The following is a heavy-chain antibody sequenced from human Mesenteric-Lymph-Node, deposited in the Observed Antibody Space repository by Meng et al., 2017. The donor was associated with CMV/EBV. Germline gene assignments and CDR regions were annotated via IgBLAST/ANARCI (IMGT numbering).Heavy chain of an antibody. J-gene: IGHJ4*02. CDR2: ISAYNGNT. D-gene: IGHD3-22*01. Sequence: ASVKVSCKASGYTFTGYYMHWVRQAPGQGLEWMGWISAYNGNTNYAQKLQGRVTMTTDTSTSTAYMELRSLRSDDTAVYYCARAAPTTMIVVVSDFDYWGQGTLVTVSS. CDR1: GYTFTGYY. V-gene: IGHV1-18*04. CDR3: ARAAPTTMIVVVSDFDY.